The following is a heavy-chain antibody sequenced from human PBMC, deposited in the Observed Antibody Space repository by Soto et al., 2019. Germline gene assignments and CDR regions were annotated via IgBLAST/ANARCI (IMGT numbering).Heavy chain of an antibody. Sequence: QVQLVQSGAEVKKPGASVKVSCKASGYTFTSYGITWVRQAPGQGLEWMGWISAYNGDTNYAQKLQGRDTMTTATTTSTPYMELRSLRFDDTAVYYCARVSVIAPRTMPHKNWFDPWGQGTLVTVSS. V-gene: IGHV1-18*01. CDR2: ISAYNGDT. CDR3: ARVSVIAPRTMPHKNWFDP. CDR1: GYTFTSYG. D-gene: IGHD2-2*01. J-gene: IGHJ5*02.